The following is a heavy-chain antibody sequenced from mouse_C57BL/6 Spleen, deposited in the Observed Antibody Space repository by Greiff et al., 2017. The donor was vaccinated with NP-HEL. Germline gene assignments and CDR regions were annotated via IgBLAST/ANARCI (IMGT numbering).Heavy chain of an antibody. CDR3: ARGTGDWYFDV. Sequence: QVHVKQSGPELVKPGASVKLSCKASGYTFTSYDINWVKQRPGQGLEWIGWIYPRDGSTKYNEKFKGKATLTVDTSSSTAYMELHSLTSEDSAVYFCARGTGDWYFDVWGTGTTVTVSS. V-gene: IGHV1-85*01. CDR2: IYPRDGST. J-gene: IGHJ1*03. CDR1: GYTFTSYD. D-gene: IGHD4-1*01.